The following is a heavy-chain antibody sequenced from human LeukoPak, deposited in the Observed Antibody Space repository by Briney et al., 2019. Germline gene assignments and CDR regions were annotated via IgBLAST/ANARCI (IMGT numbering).Heavy chain of an antibody. Sequence: GGSLRLSCAASGFTFSSYGMHWVRQAPGKVLEWVSYISSSGSTIYYADSVKGRFTISRDNAKNSLYLQMNSLRAEDTAVYYCARGDLVRGVIRYYYYYMDVWGKGTTVTISS. CDR2: ISSSGSTI. J-gene: IGHJ6*03. V-gene: IGHV3-48*03. D-gene: IGHD3-10*02. CDR1: GFTFSSYG. CDR3: ARGDLVRGVIRYYYYYMDV.